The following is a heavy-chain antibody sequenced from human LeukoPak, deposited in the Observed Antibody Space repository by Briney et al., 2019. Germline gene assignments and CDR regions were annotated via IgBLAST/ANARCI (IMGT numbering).Heavy chain of an antibody. CDR2: ISPTGTTI. Sequence: GGSLRLSCAASGITFSTSSLNWVRQAPGKGLEWVSYISPTGTTIYSGDSVKGRFTVSRDNAKNSLHLQMNSLRVEDTAVYYCAKERGHKRSDRYYGMDVWGQGTTVTVSS. CDR1: GITFSTSS. D-gene: IGHD3-10*01. CDR3: AKERGHKRSDRYYGMDV. J-gene: IGHJ6*02. V-gene: IGHV3-48*01.